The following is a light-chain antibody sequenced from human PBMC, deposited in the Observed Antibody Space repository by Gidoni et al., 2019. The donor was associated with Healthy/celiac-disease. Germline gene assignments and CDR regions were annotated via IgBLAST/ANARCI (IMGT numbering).Light chain of an antibody. CDR2: EVS. Sequence: QSALTQPASVSGSPGQSITISCTGTSSDVGSYNLVSWYQPPPGKAPKLMIYEVSKRPSGVSNPFSGSKSGNTASLTISGLQAEDEADYYCCSYSGSSTSWVFGGGTKLTVL. CDR1: SSDVGSYNL. V-gene: IGLV2-23*02. CDR3: CSYSGSSTSWV. J-gene: IGLJ3*02.